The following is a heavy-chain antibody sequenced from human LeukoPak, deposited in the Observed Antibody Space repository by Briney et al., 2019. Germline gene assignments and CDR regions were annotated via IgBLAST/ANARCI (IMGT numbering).Heavy chain of an antibody. CDR2: TYYRLKWYK. V-gene: IGHV6-1*01. D-gene: IGHD1-14*01. CDR1: GDSVSSKYGT. CDR3: TREWDTGWFDS. J-gene: IGHJ5*01. Sequence: SQTLPLTCAISGDSVSSKYGTWSWLRQSPSRGLEWLGRTYYRLKWYKDYAESVKSRISINPDTSKNQFSLQLKSVTPEDSAVYYCTREWDTGWFDSWGQGTLVTVSS.